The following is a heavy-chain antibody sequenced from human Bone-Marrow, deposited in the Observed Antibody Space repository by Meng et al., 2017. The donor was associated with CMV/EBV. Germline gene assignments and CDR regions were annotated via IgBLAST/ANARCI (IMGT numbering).Heavy chain of an antibody. J-gene: IGHJ6*02. CDR1: GFTFSSYG. Sequence: GESLKISCAASGFTFSSYGMHWVRQAPGKGLEWVAFIRYDGSNKYYADSVKGRFTIPRDNSKNTLYLQMNSLRAEDTAVYYCAKNLFNGILTGYSISSYYYGMDVWGQGTTVTVSS. V-gene: IGHV3-30*02. D-gene: IGHD3-9*01. CDR2: IRYDGSNK. CDR3: AKNLFNGILTGYSISSYYYGMDV.